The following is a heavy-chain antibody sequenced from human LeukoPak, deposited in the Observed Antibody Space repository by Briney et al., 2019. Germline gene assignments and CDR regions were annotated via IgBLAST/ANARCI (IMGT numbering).Heavy chain of an antibody. CDR2: ITDTGAV. CDR3: ARDPDFWSGYYKVAWFDP. J-gene: IGHJ5*02. Sequence: GGSLRLSCAASGFTFSTYNMNWVRQAPGKGLEWPSFITDTGAVHYADSVKGRFTISRDNAKNSLYLQMNSLRAEDTAVYYCARDPDFWSGYYKVAWFDPWGQGTPVTVSS. D-gene: IGHD3-3*01. CDR1: GFTFSTYN. V-gene: IGHV3-48*01.